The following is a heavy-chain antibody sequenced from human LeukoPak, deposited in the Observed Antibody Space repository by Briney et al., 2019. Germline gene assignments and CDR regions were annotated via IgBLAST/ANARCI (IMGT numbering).Heavy chain of an antibody. Sequence: GGSLRLSCAASGFTFIDYDLHWVRQVIGKGLEWVSAIGIRGDTHYSGSVKGRFTISRENAESSLYLQMNSLRAEDTAVYYCARGGIQVSGIDEFDYWGQGTLVTVSS. CDR1: GFTFIDYD. CDR2: IGIRGDT. V-gene: IGHV3-13*01. CDR3: ARGGIQVSGIDEFDY. D-gene: IGHD6-19*01. J-gene: IGHJ4*02.